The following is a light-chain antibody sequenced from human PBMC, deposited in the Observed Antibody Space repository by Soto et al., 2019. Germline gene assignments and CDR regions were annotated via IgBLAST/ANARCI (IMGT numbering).Light chain of an antibody. CDR2: DVF. J-gene: IGKJ5*01. CDR3: QHYQGGHPIA. V-gene: IGKV3-20*01. Sequence: EIVLTQSQDTLSLSPGESATLSCRASQSVSARLAWYKHKPGQPPRLLISDVFNRASGVAERFSGSGSETDFTLIIRRLEPEDSALYYCQHYQGGHPIAFGQGTRLEIK. CDR1: QSVSAR.